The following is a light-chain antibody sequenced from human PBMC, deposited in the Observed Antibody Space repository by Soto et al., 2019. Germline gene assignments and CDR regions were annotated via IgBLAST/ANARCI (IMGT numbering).Light chain of an antibody. V-gene: IGKV3-15*01. J-gene: IGKJ4*01. Sequence: EIVMTQSPATVSVSPGERVTLSCRASQSVNNYLAGYQQKPGQAPRLLVYRIFSRATGVPARVSGSGSGTEFTLTSSSLQSEDSAVDYWQQHNNWPLTFGGGTKVEIK. CDR1: QSVNNY. CDR2: RIF. CDR3: QQHNNWPLT.